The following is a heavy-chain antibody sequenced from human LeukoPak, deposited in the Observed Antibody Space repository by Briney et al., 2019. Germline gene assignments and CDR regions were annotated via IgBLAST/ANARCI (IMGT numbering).Heavy chain of an antibody. V-gene: IGHV3-23*01. CDR3: ARAYSSSWYDF. Sequence: GESMRLSCAVSGFTFSTYAISCDSHAPGKGLGWVSGISSSGSGGSTYYADSVKGRFTISRDNSKNTLYLQINSVRAEDTAVYYCARAYSSSWYDFWGQGTLVTVSS. J-gene: IGHJ5*01. CDR2: ISSSGSGGST. D-gene: IGHD6-13*01. CDR1: GFTFSTYA.